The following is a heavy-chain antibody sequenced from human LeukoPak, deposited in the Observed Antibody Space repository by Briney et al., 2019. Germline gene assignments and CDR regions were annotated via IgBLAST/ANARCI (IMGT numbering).Heavy chain of an antibody. CDR3: ARGGVITLIVVVITYFDY. D-gene: IGHD3-22*01. Sequence: PGGSLRLSCAASGFTFSSYGMHWVRQAPGKGLEWVAVISYDGSNKYYADSVKGRFTISRDNSKNTLYLQMNSLRAEDTAVYYCARGGVITLIVVVITYFDYWGQGTLVTVSS. J-gene: IGHJ4*02. V-gene: IGHV3-30*03. CDR2: ISYDGSNK. CDR1: GFTFSSYG.